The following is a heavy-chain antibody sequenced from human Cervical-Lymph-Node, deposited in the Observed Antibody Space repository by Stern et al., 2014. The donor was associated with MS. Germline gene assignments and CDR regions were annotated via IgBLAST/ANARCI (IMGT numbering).Heavy chain of an antibody. V-gene: IGHV1-3*01. Sequence: VQLVESGAEVKKPGASVKVSCKASGYTFTGYTMHWVRQAPGQRLEWMGWINAANGNTKYSEKFLGRLTITNDASASTAYMELSSLRSEDTAIYYCARLRASGYSYSYGFDYWGQGTLVTVSS. CDR3: ARLRASGYSYSYGFDY. D-gene: IGHD5-18*01. CDR1: GYTFTGYT. J-gene: IGHJ4*02. CDR2: INAANGNT.